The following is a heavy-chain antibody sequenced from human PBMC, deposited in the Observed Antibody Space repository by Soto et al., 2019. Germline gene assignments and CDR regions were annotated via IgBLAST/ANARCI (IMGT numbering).Heavy chain of an antibody. CDR3: ARGGPPYDILTGDYMPRAFDI. D-gene: IGHD3-9*01. J-gene: IGHJ3*02. V-gene: IGHV1-8*01. CDR1: GYTFTSYD. CDR2: MNPNSGNT. Sequence: GASVKVSCKASGYTFTSYDINWARQATGQGLEWMGWMNPNSGNTGYAQKFQGRVTMTRNTSISTAYMELSSLRSEDTAVYYCARGGPPYDILTGDYMPRAFDIWGQGTMVTVSS.